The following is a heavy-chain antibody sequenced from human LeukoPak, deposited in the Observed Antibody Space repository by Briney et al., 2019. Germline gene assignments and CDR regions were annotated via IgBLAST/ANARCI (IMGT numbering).Heavy chain of an antibody. J-gene: IGHJ4*02. CDR3: ARAVWGQIFDY. Sequence: SETLSLTCTVSGGSISSYYWSWIRQPPGKGLEWIGHIYYSGSTNYNPSLKSRVTISVDTSKNQFSLKLSSVTAADTAVYYCARAVWGQIFDYWGQGTLVTVSS. D-gene: IGHD7-27*01. CDR1: GGSISSYY. V-gene: IGHV4-59*01. CDR2: IYYSGST.